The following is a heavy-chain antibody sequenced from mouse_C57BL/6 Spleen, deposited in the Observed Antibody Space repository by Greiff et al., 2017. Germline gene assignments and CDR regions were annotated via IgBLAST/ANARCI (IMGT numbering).Heavy chain of an antibody. V-gene: IGHV5-9-1*02. CDR3: TRDFITTVVGYFDV. CDR2: ISSGGDYI. J-gene: IGHJ1*03. Sequence: EVKLVESGEGLVKPGGSLKLSCAASGFTFSSYAMSWVRPTPEKRLEWVASISSGGDYIYSADTVKGRYTLSRDNARNTLYLQMSSLKSEDTAMYYCTRDFITTVVGYFDVWGTGTTVTVSS. CDR1: GFTFSSYA. D-gene: IGHD1-1*01.